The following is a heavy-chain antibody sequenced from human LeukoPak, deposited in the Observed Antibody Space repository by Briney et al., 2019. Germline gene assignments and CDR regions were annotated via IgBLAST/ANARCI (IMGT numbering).Heavy chain of an antibody. V-gene: IGHV3-74*01. D-gene: IGHD4-17*01. CDR3: ASLTTVTTKHDY. J-gene: IGHJ4*02. CDR1: GFTFSTYW. CDR2: INPDGSFT. Sequence: PGGSLRLSCAASGFTFSTYWTHWVRQAPGKGLVWVSRINPDGSFTTYADSVKGRFTISRDNAKNTVYLQMNSLRAEDSAMYYCASLTTVTTKHDYWGQGTLVTVSS.